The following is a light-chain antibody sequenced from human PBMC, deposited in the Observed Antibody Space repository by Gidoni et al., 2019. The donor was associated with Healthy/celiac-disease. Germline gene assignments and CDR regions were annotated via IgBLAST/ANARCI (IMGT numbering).Light chain of an antibody. V-gene: IGKV1-5*01. CDR3: QQYNSYSYT. Sequence: DIQMTQSPSTLSASVGDRVTITCRASQSISSWLAWYQQKPGKAPKLLINDASSLESGVPSRFSGSGSGTEFTLTISSLQPDDFATYYCQQYNSYSYTFGQXTKLEIK. CDR2: DAS. CDR1: QSISSW. J-gene: IGKJ2*01.